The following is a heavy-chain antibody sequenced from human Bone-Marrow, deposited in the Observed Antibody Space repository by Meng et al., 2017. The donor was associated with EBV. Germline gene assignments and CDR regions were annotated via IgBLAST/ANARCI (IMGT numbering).Heavy chain of an antibody. CDR3: AREPETTVLSWFDP. D-gene: IGHD4-17*01. CDR2: IYYNGRT. CDR1: GDSVTSSRFY. V-gene: IGHV4-39*07. Sequence: LRLQESGPGLVKPSETLSLPCSVSGDSVTSSRFYWGWIRQPPGKGLESIGTIYYNGRTFYNPSLRSRVIISLDTSRNQFSLQLNSVTAADTAVYYCAREPETTVLSWFDPWGQGTLVTVSS. J-gene: IGHJ5*02.